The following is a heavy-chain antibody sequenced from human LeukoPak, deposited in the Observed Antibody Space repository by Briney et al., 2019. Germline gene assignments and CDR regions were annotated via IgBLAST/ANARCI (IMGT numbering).Heavy chain of an antibody. CDR3: ARDSHTGVGDDAFDI. CDR1: GGSISSGSYY. Sequence: SQTLSLTCTVSGGSISSGSYYWSWIRQPAGKGLEWIGRIYTSGSTNYNPSLKSRVTISVGTSKNQFSLKLSSVTAADTAVYYCARDSHTGVGDDAFDIWGQGTMVTVSS. CDR2: IYTSGST. D-gene: IGHD3-16*01. J-gene: IGHJ3*02. V-gene: IGHV4-61*02.